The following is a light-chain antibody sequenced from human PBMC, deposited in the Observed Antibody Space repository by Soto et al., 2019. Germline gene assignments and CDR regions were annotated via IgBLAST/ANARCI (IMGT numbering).Light chain of an antibody. V-gene: IGKV3-11*01. CDR3: QQRSTWPQLT. J-gene: IGKJ4*01. CDR1: QSVSSS. CDR2: DAS. Sequence: EIVLTQSPATLSLSPGERASLSCRASQSVSSSLAWYQQKPGQSPRLLIYDASNMATGIPARFSGSGSATDFTLTISSLDPEDFAVYYCQQRSTWPQLTFGGGTKVEIK.